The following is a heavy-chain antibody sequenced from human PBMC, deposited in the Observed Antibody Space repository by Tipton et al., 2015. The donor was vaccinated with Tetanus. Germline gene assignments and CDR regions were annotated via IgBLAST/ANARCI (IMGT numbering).Heavy chain of an antibody. Sequence: TLSLTCRVSGGAITPYFWSWIRQPPGKGLEWIGCIYYTGSTYYNPSLSSRVTISRDLSTNQISLKLMSATAVDTAVYYCARGSPPYNGSFYWNDLWGPGTQVTVSS. D-gene: IGHD1-26*01. V-gene: IGHV4-59*01. CDR2: IYYTGST. CDR1: GGAITPYF. J-gene: IGHJ4*02. CDR3: ARGSPPYNGSFYWNDL.